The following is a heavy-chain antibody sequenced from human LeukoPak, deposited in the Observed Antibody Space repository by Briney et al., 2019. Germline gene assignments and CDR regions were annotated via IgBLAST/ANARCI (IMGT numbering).Heavy chain of an antibody. Sequence: GGSLRLSFAAPGFTFTTYAMSWVRKAPGKGLEWVSTISGSGAGTHYADSVKGRFTISRDNSKNTLYLQMNSLRAEDTAVYYCAKDPGAFSGLGYDYWGQGTLVTVSS. D-gene: IGHD3-10*01. CDR3: AKDPGAFSGLGYDY. V-gene: IGHV3-23*01. J-gene: IGHJ4*02. CDR1: GFTFTTYA. CDR2: ISGSGAGT.